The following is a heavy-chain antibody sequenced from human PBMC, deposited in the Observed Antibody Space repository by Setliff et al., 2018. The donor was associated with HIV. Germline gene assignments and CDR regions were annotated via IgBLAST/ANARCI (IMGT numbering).Heavy chain of an antibody. CDR1: GYTFTTYY. D-gene: IGHD3-3*01. CDR2: INPNSGDT. Sequence: ASVKVSCKASGYTFTTYYIHWVRQAPGQGLEWLGRINPNSGDTNYPQKFQGRVTMTRDTSVSTAYMELSRLTSDDTAVYYCATVDDVSQIYFDYWGQGTLVTVSS. CDR3: ATVDDVSQIYFDY. J-gene: IGHJ4*02. V-gene: IGHV1-2*06.